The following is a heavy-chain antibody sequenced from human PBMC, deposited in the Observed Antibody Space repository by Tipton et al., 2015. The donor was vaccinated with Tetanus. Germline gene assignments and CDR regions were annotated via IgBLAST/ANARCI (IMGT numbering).Heavy chain of an antibody. J-gene: IGHJ4*02. CDR3: AKAARQQWLTRIDY. V-gene: IGHV3-53*01. CDR2: IYSGGST. Sequence: SLRLSCAASGFTVSSNYMSWVRQAPGKGLEWVSVIYSGGSTYYADSVKGRFSISRDNSKNTLYLQMNSLRAEDTAVYYCAKAARQQWLTRIDYWGQGTLVTVSS. D-gene: IGHD6-19*01. CDR1: GFTVSSNY.